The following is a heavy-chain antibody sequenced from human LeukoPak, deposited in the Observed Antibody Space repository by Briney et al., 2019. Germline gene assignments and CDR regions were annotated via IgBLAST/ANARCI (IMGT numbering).Heavy chain of an antibody. CDR3: TTARGYSYGPGNY. CDR2: IKSKTDGGTT. Sequence: PGGSLRLSCAASGFAFSNAWMSWVRQAPGKGLEWVGRIKSKTDGGTTDYAAPVKGRFTISRDDSKNTLYLQMNSLKTEDTAVYYCTTARGYSYGPGNYWGQGTLVTVSS. J-gene: IGHJ4*02. D-gene: IGHD5-18*01. CDR1: GFAFSNAW. V-gene: IGHV3-15*01.